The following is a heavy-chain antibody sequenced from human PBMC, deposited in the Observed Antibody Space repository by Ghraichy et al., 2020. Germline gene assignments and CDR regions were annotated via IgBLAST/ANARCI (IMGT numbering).Heavy chain of an antibody. D-gene: IGHD1-14*01. J-gene: IGHJ4*02. CDR2: IGGDGSYS. CDR1: GFTFSNYA. CDR3: ARDLTTTGISGFDN. Sequence: SCVASGFTFSNYAMHWVRQAPERGLENVAGIGGDGSYSHHADSVKDRFSISRDNAKKTLYLQMGSLRAEDMAVYYCARDLTTTGISGFDNCGQGTLVTVSP. V-gene: IGHV3-64*02.